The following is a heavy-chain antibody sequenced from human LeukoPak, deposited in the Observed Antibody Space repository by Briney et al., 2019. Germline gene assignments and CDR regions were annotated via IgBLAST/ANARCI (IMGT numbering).Heavy chain of an antibody. CDR1: GFTFSTYS. V-gene: IGHV3-21*01. CDR2: ISSRSSFI. D-gene: IGHD4-17*01. Sequence: PGGSLRLSCAASGFTFSTYSMNWVRQAPGKGLEWVSSISSRSSFIYYADSVKGRFTISRDNAKNSLYLQMNSLRTEDTAVYYCARAFNYGDQRGNYWGQGTLVTASS. CDR3: ARAFNYGDQRGNY. J-gene: IGHJ4*02.